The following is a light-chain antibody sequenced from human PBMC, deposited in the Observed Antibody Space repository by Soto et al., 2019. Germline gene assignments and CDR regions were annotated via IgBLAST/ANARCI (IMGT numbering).Light chain of an antibody. J-gene: IGLJ2*01. CDR2: EVS. Sequence: QSVLTQPASVSGSPGQSITISCTGTSSDVDGYNYVSWYQQHPGKAPKLMIYEVSNRPSGVSNRFSGSKSGNTASLTISGLQAEDEADYYCNSYASSGTRVFGGGTQLTVL. CDR1: SSDVDGYNY. V-gene: IGLV2-14*01. CDR3: NSYASSGTRV.